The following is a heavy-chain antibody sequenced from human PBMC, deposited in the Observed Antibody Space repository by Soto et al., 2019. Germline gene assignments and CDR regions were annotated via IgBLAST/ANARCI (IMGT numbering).Heavy chain of an antibody. J-gene: IGHJ6*02. CDR1: GFTFSHAW. CDR3: ATMGHCSNGVCSYYCYGMDV. D-gene: IGHD2-8*01. V-gene: IGHV3-15*07. Sequence: EVQLVESGGGLVKPGGSLRLSCGASGFTFSHAWMNWVRQAPGKGLEWVGRIKSKIDGGTSDYAAPVKGRFSISRDDSKDTLFLQMNSLKTEDTAVYFCATMGHCSNGVCSYYCYGMDVWGLGTTVTVSS. CDR2: IKSKIDGGTS.